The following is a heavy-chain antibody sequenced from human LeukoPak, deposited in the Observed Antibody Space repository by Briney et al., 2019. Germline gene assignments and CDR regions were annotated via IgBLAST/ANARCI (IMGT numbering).Heavy chain of an antibody. CDR1: GFTFSGSA. D-gene: IGHD3-22*01. CDR2: IRSKANSYAT. Sequence: GGSLRLSCAASGFTFSGSAMHWVRQASGKGLEWVGRIRSKANSYATAYAASVKGRFTISRDDSKDTAYLQMNSLKTEDTAVYYCTRHRDYYDRSGYLHGDWGQGTLVTVSS. J-gene: IGHJ4*02. CDR3: TRHRDYYDRSGYLHGD. V-gene: IGHV3-73*01.